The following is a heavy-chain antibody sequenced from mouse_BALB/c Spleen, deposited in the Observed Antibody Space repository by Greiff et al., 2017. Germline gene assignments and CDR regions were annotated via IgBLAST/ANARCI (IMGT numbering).Heavy chain of an antibody. J-gene: IGHJ4*01. CDR1: GFNIKDTY. D-gene: IGHD3-1*01. CDR3: ARYSSGYAMDY. CDR2: IDPANGNT. V-gene: IGHV14-3*02. Sequence: VQLKESGAELVKPGASVKLSCTASGFNIKDTYMHWVKQRPEQGLEWIGRIDPANGNTKYDPKFQGKATITADTSSNTAYLQLSSLTSEDTAVYYCARYSSGYAMDYWGQGTSVTVSS.